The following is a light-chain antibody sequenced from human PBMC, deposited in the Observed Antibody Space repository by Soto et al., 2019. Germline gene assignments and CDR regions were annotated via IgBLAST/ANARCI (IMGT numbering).Light chain of an antibody. Sequence: DIVMTQSPDSLAVSLGERATINCKSSQSVLSSSTKKNFLAWYQQTPGQPPKLLIYWASTRESGVPDRFSGSGSETDFTLTISSLQAEDVAVYYCQQYRNVPFTFGPGTNVDIK. J-gene: IGKJ3*01. CDR1: QSVLSSSTKKNF. V-gene: IGKV4-1*01. CDR3: QQYRNVPFT. CDR2: WAS.